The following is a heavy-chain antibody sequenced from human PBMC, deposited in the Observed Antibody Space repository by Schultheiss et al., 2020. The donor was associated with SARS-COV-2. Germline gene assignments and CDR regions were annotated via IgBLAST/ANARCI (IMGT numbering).Heavy chain of an antibody. CDR3: ARLAYGDYFDY. Sequence: GSLRLSCAASGFTFSSYAMHWVRQAPGKGLEWVSFISSRNTIYYADSVRGRFTISRDNSKNTLYLQMNSLRAEDTAVYYCARLAYGDYFDYWGQGTLVTVSS. D-gene: IGHD4-17*01. CDR1: GFTFSSYA. V-gene: IGHV3-69-1*01. CDR2: ISSRNTI. J-gene: IGHJ4*02.